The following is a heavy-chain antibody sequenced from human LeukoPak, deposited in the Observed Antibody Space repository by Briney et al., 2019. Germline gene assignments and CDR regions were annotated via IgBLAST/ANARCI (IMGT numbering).Heavy chain of an antibody. CDR3: ARLILGITVTTPDY. Sequence: SETLSLTCAVYGGSFSGYYWTWIRQSPGEGLEWIGEINHSGSTDYNPSLRSRVTISVDTSKNQFSLKLSSVTAADTAVYYCARLILGITVTTPDYWGQGTLVTVSS. CDR1: GGSFSGYY. V-gene: IGHV4-34*01. J-gene: IGHJ4*02. D-gene: IGHD4-11*01. CDR2: INHSGST.